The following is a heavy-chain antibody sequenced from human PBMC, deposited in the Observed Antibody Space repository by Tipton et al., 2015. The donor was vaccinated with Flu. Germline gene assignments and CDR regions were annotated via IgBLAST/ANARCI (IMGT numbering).Heavy chain of an antibody. CDR2: INHSGST. J-gene: IGHJ4*02. D-gene: IGHD6-13*01. Sequence: TLSLTCRIYVGSFRGYYWSWIRQPPGKGLEWIGEINHSGSTNYNPSLRSRVAISVDTSKNQFSLKLSSVTAADTAVYYCARLSSNWYHQLDNWGQGTLVTVSS. CDR3: ARLSSNWYHQLDN. V-gene: IGHV4-34*01. CDR1: VGSFRGYY.